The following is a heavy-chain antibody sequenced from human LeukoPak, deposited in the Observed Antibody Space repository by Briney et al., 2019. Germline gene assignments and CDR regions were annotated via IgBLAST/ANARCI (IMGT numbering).Heavy chain of an antibody. CDR3: AIRSSAAYTDAFDI. J-gene: IGHJ3*02. CDR1: GYTFTGHY. Sequence: GASVKVSCKASGYTFTGHYMHWMRQAPGQGLEWMGWLHPNRGGIGYAQKFQGRVTMTTDASISTGYMELRSLRSDDTAVYYCAIRSSAAYTDAFDIWGQGTQVTVSS. D-gene: IGHD6-6*01. CDR2: LHPNRGGI. V-gene: IGHV1-2*02.